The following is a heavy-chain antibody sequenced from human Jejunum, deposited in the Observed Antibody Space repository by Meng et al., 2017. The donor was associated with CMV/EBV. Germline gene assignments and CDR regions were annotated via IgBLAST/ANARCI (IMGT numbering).Heavy chain of an antibody. J-gene: IGHJ4*02. CDR2: INPNTGGT. Sequence: EYTFTDYYMHWVRQAPGQGLEWMGWINPNTGGTNYAQKFQGRVTMTRDTSTNTAYMELTRLRSDDTALYYCAKDGGSYLDYYFDYWGQGTPVTVSS. CDR1: EYTFTDYY. V-gene: IGHV1-2*02. D-gene: IGHD1-26*01. CDR3: AKDGGSYLDYYFDY.